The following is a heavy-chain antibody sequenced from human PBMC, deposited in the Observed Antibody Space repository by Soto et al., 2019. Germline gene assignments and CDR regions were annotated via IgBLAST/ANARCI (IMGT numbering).Heavy chain of an antibody. CDR2: INPGGGRT. CDR1: GYSFNSFY. CDR3: ARDMHPTTPYYYYYGIDV. D-gene: IGHD1-26*01. Sequence: QVHLVQSGAEVKKPGASMKVSCKASGYSFNSFYVHWVRQAPGQGLEWLGLINPGGGRTTYAQKFQGRVNVTRDTSTSTVYMELSSLRSEDTAVYYCARDMHPTTPYYYYYGIDVWGQGTTVTVSS. J-gene: IGHJ6*02. V-gene: IGHV1-46*02.